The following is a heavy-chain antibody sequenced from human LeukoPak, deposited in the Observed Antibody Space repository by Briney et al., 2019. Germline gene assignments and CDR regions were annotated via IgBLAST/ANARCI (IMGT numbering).Heavy chain of an antibody. CDR2: IYPGDSDT. CDR3: ARGLGGQQLYDY. CDR1: CSRFTSSW. Sequence: GESLKISFKGSCSRFTSSWIGWVRPMPGKGLEWMGIIYPGDSDTRYSPSFQGQVTISADKSISTAFLQWSSLKASDTAMYYCARGLGGQQLYDYWGQGTLVTVSS. D-gene: IGHD5/OR15-5a*01. J-gene: IGHJ4*02. V-gene: IGHV5-51*01.